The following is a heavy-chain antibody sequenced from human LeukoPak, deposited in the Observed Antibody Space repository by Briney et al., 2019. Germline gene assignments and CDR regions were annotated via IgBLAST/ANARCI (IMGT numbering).Heavy chain of an antibody. J-gene: IGHJ2*01. CDR2: IYYSGST. Sequence: PSETLSLTCTVSGGSISSGDYYWSWIRQPPGKGLEWIGYIYYSGSTYYSPSLKSRVTISVDTSKNQFSLKLSSVTAADTAVYYCARDLAYCGGDCYSTHYWYFDLWGRGTLVTVSS. V-gene: IGHV4-30-4*01. D-gene: IGHD2-21*02. CDR1: GGSISSGDYY. CDR3: ARDLAYCGGDCYSTHYWYFDL.